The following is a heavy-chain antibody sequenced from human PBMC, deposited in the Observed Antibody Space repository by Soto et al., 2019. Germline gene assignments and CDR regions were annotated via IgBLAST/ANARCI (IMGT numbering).Heavy chain of an antibody. Sequence: QVQLVQSGAEVKKPGSSVKVSCKASGGTFSSYAITWVRQAPGQGLEWMGGIIPIFGTANYAQKFQGRVTITADESTSTAYMELSRLRSEETALYYCARDRGPSSGYYPYWFDPWGQGTLVTVSS. J-gene: IGHJ5*02. V-gene: IGHV1-69*12. CDR1: GGTFSSYA. D-gene: IGHD3-22*01. CDR3: ARDRGPSSGYYPYWFDP. CDR2: IIPIFGTA.